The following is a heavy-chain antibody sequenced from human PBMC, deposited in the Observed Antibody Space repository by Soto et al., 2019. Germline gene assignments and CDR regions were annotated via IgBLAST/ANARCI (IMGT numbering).Heavy chain of an antibody. V-gene: IGHV3-30-3*01. CDR2: ILYDGTNQ. CDR1: GFTFRNYV. Sequence: QVHVVESGGGVVQPGRSLRLSCVGSGFTFRNYVMHWVRQAPGKGLEWVAVILYDGTNQTYADSVKGRFSVSRDNAKNTLYLQMNSLRVEDTGVYYCARVHWELQVENYYGMDVWGQGTAVTVSS. J-gene: IGHJ6*02. D-gene: IGHD1-7*01. CDR3: ARVHWELQVENYYGMDV.